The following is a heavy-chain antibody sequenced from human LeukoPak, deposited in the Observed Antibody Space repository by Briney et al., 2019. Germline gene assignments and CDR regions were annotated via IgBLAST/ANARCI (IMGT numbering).Heavy chain of an antibody. D-gene: IGHD3-10*01. CDR1: GFTFSSYG. CDR2: IWYDGSDK. CDR3: ARGLYYGSGSPIDY. V-gene: IGHV3-33*01. Sequence: PGGSLRLSCAASGFTFSSYGMHWVRQAPGKGPEWVAVIWYDGSDKYYADSVKGRFTIYRDNSKNTLYMQMNSLRADDTAVYYCARGLYYGSGSPIDYWGQGTLVTVSS. J-gene: IGHJ4*02.